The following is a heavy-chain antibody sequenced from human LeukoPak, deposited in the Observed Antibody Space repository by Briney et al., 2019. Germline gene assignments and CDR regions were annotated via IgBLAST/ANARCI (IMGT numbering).Heavy chain of an antibody. V-gene: IGHV4-39*07. CDR2: IYYSGRT. J-gene: IGHJ3*02. CDR1: GGSISSSSYY. D-gene: IGHD5-24*01. CDR3: ARDRERDGYNYVGAFDI. Sequence: SETLSLTCTVSGGSISSSSYYWGWIRQPPGKGLEWNGSIYYSGRTYYNPSLKSRVTISVDTSKNQFSLKLSSVTAADTAVYYCARDRERDGYNYVGAFDIWGQGTMVTVSS.